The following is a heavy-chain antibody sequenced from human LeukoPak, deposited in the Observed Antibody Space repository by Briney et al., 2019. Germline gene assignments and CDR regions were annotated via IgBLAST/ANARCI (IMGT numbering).Heavy chain of an antibody. CDR2: INWNGGSA. CDR3: ARGRGKDNGDY. CDR1: GFTFSHYA. V-gene: IGHV3-20*04. J-gene: IGHJ4*02. D-gene: IGHD3-16*01. Sequence: PGGSLRLSCAASGFTFSHYAMHWVRQAPGKGLEWVSGINWNGGSAGYADSLKGRFTISRDNAKNTLYLQMSSLRADDTAVYYCARGRGKDNGDYWGQGTLVTVSS.